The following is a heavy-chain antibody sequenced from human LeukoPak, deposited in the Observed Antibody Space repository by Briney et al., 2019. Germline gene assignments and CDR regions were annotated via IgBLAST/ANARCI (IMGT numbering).Heavy chain of an antibody. Sequence: GGSLRLSCAASGFTFSSHAMHWVRQAPGKGLEWVSLIYSGGSTSYADSVRGRFTISRDNSKNTLYLQMNSLRAEDTAVYYCARIETVADAFDIWGQGTLVTVSS. J-gene: IGHJ3*02. CDR1: GFTFSSHA. CDR3: ARIETVADAFDI. V-gene: IGHV3-66*01. D-gene: IGHD1-1*01. CDR2: IYSGGST.